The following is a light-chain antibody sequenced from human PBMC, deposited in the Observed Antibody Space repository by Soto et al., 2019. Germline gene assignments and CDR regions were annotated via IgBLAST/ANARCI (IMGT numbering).Light chain of an antibody. CDR3: QQYKSYPYT. V-gene: IGKV1-5*03. Sequence: DIQMTQSPSTLSTSVGDRVTITCRATQSISSWLAWYQQRPGKAPNLLIYKAYNLQSGVPSRFSGSGSGTEFTLTISSLQPDDFATYYCQQYKSYPYTFGQGTKLEIK. J-gene: IGKJ2*01. CDR2: KAY. CDR1: QSISSW.